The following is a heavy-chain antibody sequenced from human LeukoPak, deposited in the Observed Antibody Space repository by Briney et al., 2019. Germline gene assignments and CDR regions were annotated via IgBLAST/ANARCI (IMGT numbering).Heavy chain of an antibody. Sequence: SQTLSLTCAISGDSVSRNSAAWNWIRQSPSRGLEWLGRTYYRSKWYNDYAVSVKSRITINPDTSKNQFSLKLSSVTAADTAVYYCARVTGYMIEDYFDYWGQGTLVTVSS. CDR1: GDSVSRNSAA. CDR2: TYYRSKWYN. J-gene: IGHJ4*02. CDR3: ARVTGYMIEDYFDY. V-gene: IGHV6-1*01. D-gene: IGHD3-22*01.